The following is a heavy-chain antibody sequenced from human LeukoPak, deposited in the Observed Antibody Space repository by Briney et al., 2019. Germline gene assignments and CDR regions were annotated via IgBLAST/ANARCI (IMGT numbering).Heavy chain of an antibody. J-gene: IGHJ6*02. CDR3: ARDFALWFGEAYYGMDV. Sequence: GASVKVSCKASGYTFTSYGISWVRQAPGQGLEWTGWISAYNGNTNYAQKLQGRVTMTTDTSTSTAYMELRSLRSDDTAVYYCARDFALWFGEAYYGMDVWGQGTTVTVSS. D-gene: IGHD3-10*01. V-gene: IGHV1-18*01. CDR2: ISAYNGNT. CDR1: GYTFTSYG.